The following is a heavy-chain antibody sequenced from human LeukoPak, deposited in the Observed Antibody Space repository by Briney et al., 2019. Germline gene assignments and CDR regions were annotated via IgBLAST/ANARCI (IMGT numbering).Heavy chain of an antibody. CDR1: GFTFSSYA. V-gene: IGHV3-23*01. Sequence: GGSLRLSCAASGFTFSSYAMSWVRQAPGKGLEWVSAISGSGGSTYYADSVKGRFTISRDNSKNTLYLQMNSLRAGDTAVYYCAKSPQGVYVYYFDYWGQGTLVTVSS. CDR3: AKSPQGVYVYYFDY. CDR2: ISGSGGST. D-gene: IGHD2-8*01. J-gene: IGHJ4*02.